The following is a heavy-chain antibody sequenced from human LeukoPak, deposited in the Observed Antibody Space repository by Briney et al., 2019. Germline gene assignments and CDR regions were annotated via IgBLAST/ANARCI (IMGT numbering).Heavy chain of an antibody. V-gene: IGHV1-18*01. Sequence: GASVKLCCKASGYTFTSYGISRVREAPGQGLEWMGWISAYNGNTNYAQKLQGRVTMTTDTSTSTAYMELRSLRSDDTAVYYCARAGVRWFGELSSDYWGQGTLVTVSS. D-gene: IGHD3-10*01. J-gene: IGHJ4*02. CDR3: ARAGVRWFGELSSDY. CDR2: ISAYNGNT. CDR1: GYTFTSYG.